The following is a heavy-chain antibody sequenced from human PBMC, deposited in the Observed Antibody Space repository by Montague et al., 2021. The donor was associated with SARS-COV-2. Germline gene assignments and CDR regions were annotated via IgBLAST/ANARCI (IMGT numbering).Heavy chain of an antibody. V-gene: IGHV4-59*12. CDR2: IYYSGST. Sequence: SETLSLTCTVSGGSISTYYWSWIRQPPGKGLEWIGYIYYSGSTNYNPSLKSRVTISVDTSKNQISLQLNSVTPEDTAVYYCARAPGIAALGTPAYFDYWGQGTLVTVSS. D-gene: IGHD6-13*01. CDR3: ARAPGIAALGTPAYFDY. J-gene: IGHJ4*02. CDR1: GGSISTYY.